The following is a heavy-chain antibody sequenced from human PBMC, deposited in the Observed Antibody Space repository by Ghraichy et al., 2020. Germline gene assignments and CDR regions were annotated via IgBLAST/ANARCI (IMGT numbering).Heavy chain of an antibody. D-gene: IGHD2-21*01. Sequence: SQTLSLTCAISGDSVSSNSAAWNWIRQSPSRGLEWLGRTYYRSKWYNDYAVSVKSRITINPDTSKNQFSLQLNSVTPEDTAVYYCARDRAYCGGDVCGGSFDYWGQGTLVTVSS. V-gene: IGHV6-1*01. CDR2: TYYRSKWYN. J-gene: IGHJ4*02. CDR1: GDSVSSNSAA. CDR3: ARDRAYCGGDVCGGSFDY.